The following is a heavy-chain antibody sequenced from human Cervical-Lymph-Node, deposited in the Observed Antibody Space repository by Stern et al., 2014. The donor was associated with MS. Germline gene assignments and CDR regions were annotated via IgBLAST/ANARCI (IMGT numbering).Heavy chain of an antibody. D-gene: IGHD1-7*01. J-gene: IGHJ4*02. CDR2: IYPGVSDT. V-gene: IGHV5-51*01. CDR1: GYTFTSYG. Sequence: EVQLVESGAEVKKPGESLKVSCKASGYTFTSYGIGWVRQAPGKGLEWMGVIYPGVSDTRYTPAVQGRGTLTTDTSTTTAFMQRGSLKATDTAMYYCARGVNYSHTDSWGQGTLVTVSS. CDR3: ARGVNYSHTDS.